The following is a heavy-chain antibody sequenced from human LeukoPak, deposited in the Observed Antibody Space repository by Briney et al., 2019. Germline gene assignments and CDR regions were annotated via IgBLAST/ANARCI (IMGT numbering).Heavy chain of an antibody. J-gene: IGHJ4*02. D-gene: IGHD3-16*01. Sequence: GGSLRLSCEGSGFTFSNHWMYWARQAPGKGLVWVSRIKSDRSSTTYADSVKGRFTISRDNAKNTLYLQMNSLRADDTAVYFCARGLYASFDYWGQGTLVTVSS. CDR1: GFTFSNHW. CDR3: ARGLYASFDY. CDR2: IKSDRSST. V-gene: IGHV3-74*01.